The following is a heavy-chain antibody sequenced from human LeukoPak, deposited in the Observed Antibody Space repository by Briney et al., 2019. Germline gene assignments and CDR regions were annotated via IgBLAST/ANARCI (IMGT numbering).Heavy chain of an antibody. D-gene: IGHD3-3*01. J-gene: IGHJ6*04. CDR3: AREIEMYYDFWSGYYPLMDV. Sequence: SETLSLTCTVSGGSISSYYWSWIRQPAGKGLEWIGRIYTSGSTNYNPSLKSRVTISVDTSKNQFSLKLSSVTAADTAVYYCAREIEMYYDFWSGYYPLMDVWGKGTTVTVSS. CDR2: IYTSGST. V-gene: IGHV4-4*07. CDR1: GGSISSYY.